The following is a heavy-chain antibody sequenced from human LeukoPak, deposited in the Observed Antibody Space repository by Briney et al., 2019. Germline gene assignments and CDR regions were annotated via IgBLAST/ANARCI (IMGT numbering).Heavy chain of an antibody. J-gene: IGHJ4*02. CDR1: GFTFSSYA. Sequence: PGGSLRLSCAASGFTFSSYAMSWVRQAPGKGLEWVSAISGSGGSTYYADSVKGRFTISRDNSKNTLYLQVNSLRAEDTAVYYCAKDRAGRYGDYGHFDYWGQGTLVTVSS. V-gene: IGHV3-23*01. CDR2: ISGSGGST. D-gene: IGHD4-17*01. CDR3: AKDRAGRYGDYGHFDY.